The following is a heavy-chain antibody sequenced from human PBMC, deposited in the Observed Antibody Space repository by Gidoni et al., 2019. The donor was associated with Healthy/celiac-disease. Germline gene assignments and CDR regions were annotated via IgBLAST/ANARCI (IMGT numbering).Heavy chain of an antibody. D-gene: IGHD2-2*02. J-gene: IGHJ3*02. Sequence: QVQLHESGPGLVKPSQTLSLTCTVSGGSISSGDYSWSWIRQPPGKGLEWIGYIYYSGSTYYNPSLKSRVTISVDTSKNQFSLKLSSVTAADTAVYYCARIVVPAAIYAFDIWGQGTMVTVSS. CDR2: IYYSGST. CDR1: GGSISSGDYS. V-gene: IGHV4-30-4*01. CDR3: ARIVVPAAIYAFDI.